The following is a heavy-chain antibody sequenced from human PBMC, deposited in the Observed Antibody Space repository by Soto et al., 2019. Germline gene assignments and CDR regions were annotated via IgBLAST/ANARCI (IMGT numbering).Heavy chain of an antibody. V-gene: IGHV4-4*02. D-gene: IGHD3-10*01. Sequence: PSETLSLTCAVSGGSISSSNWWGWVRQPPGKGLEWIGEIYHSGSTNYNPSLKSRVTISVDKSKNQFSLKLSPVTAADTAVYYWARCYGSGSSYYYYYGMDVWGQGTTVTVSS. CDR1: GGSISSSNW. CDR2: IYHSGST. J-gene: IGHJ6*02. CDR3: ARCYGSGSSYYYYYGMDV.